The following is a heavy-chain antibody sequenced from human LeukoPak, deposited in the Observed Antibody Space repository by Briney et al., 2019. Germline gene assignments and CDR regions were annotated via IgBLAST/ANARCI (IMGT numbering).Heavy chain of an antibody. CDR3: ARGRGILGSY. D-gene: IGHD6-13*01. CDR1: GGSFSGYY. Sequence: SETLSLTCAVYGGSFSGYYWSWIRQPPGKGLEWIGEINHSGSTNYNPSLKSRVTISVDTSKNQFSLKLSSVTAADTAVYYCARGRGILGSYWGQGTLVTASS. V-gene: IGHV4-34*01. CDR2: INHSGST. J-gene: IGHJ4*02.